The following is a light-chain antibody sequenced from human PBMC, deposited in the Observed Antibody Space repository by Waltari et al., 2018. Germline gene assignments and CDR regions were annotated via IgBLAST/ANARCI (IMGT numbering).Light chain of an antibody. CDR3: QQYGSSILYT. CDR2: GAS. Sequence: EVVLTPSPGTLSLSPGEKATLSCRASQSLTKRYLAWYQQKPGQAPRLPIYGASSRAAGIPDRFSGSGSGTDFTLTINRLEPDDFAVYYCQQYGSSILYTFGQGTKLEIK. V-gene: IGKV3-20*01. J-gene: IGKJ2*01. CDR1: QSLTKRY.